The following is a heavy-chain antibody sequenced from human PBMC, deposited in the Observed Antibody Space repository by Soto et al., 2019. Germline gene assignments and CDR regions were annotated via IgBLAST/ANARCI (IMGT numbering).Heavy chain of an antibody. J-gene: IGHJ6*02. CDR2: TTGSGDHT. D-gene: IGHD3-22*01. CDR3: AKERGIEVPFGLDV. CDR1: GFTFRNYA. V-gene: IGHV3-23*01. Sequence: EVQLLESGGGLVQPGGSLRLSCAASGFTFRNYAMSWVRQAPGKGLEWVSGTTGSGDHTYYADSVKGRFTISKDNSKNTLYLQMNTLRAEDTAVYYCAKERGIEVPFGLDVWGQGTTVTVSS.